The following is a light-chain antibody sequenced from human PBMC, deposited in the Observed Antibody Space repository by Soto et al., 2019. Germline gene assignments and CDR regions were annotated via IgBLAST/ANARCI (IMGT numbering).Light chain of an antibody. CDR2: EVS. J-gene: IGLJ1*01. CDR3: GSYTGSIYV. V-gene: IGLV2-14*01. Sequence: QSVLTQPASVSGSPGQSITISCTGTSSDVGGYKFVSWYQQHPGKAPKLMIYEVSNRPSGVSSRFSGSKSGNMASLTISGLQAEDEADYYCGSYTGSIYVFGTGTKV. CDR1: SSDVGGYKF.